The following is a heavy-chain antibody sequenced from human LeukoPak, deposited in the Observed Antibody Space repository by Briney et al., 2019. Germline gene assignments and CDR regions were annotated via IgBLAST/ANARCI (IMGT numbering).Heavy chain of an antibody. CDR3: AKVFRGWYNDAFDI. CDR2: FCGSGGST. Sequence: PGGSLRLSCAASGFTFSSYAMSWVRQAPGKGLEGVSAFCGSGGSTYYADSVTGRFSISRDNSKNTLYLQMNSLRAEDTAVYYCAKVFRGWYNDAFDICGQGTMVTVSS. J-gene: IGHJ3*02. D-gene: IGHD6-19*01. CDR1: GFTFSSYA. V-gene: IGHV3-23*01.